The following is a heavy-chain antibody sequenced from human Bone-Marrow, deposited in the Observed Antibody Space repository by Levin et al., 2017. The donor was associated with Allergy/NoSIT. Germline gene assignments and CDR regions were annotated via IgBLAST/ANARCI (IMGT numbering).Heavy chain of an antibody. Sequence: GGSLRLSCAASGFTFSSYSMNWVRQAPGKGLEWVSSISSSSSYIYYADSVKGRFTISRDNAKNSLYLQMNSLRAEDTAVYYCARDSTAMVRGGYYYYGMDVWGQGTTVTVSS. CDR2: ISSSSSYI. CDR3: ARDSTAMVRGGYYYYGMDV. D-gene: IGHD5-18*01. J-gene: IGHJ6*02. V-gene: IGHV3-21*01. CDR1: GFTFSSYS.